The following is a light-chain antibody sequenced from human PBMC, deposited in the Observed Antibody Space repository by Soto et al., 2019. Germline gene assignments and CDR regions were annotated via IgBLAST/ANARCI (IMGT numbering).Light chain of an antibody. Sequence: EIVMTQSPATLSVSPGERATLSCRASQSVSSNLAWYQQKPGQAPRLLIYGASTRATGIPARFSGSGSGTEFTLIISSLQSEDFAVYYCQQYNSWPYTFGRGTKLEIK. V-gene: IGKV3-15*01. CDR3: QQYNSWPYT. CDR1: QSVSSN. J-gene: IGKJ2*01. CDR2: GAS.